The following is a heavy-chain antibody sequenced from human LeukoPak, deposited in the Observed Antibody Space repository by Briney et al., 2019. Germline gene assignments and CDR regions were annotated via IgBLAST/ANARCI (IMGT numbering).Heavy chain of an antibody. CDR1: GYTFTDYY. D-gene: IGHD5-18*01. J-gene: IGHJ3*02. CDR2: VDPEDGET. CDR3: ARLLRYSYGRNDAFDI. V-gene: IGHV1-69-2*01. Sequence: GASVKVSCKASGYTFTDYYMHWVQQAPGKGLEWMGRVDPEDGETIYAEKFQGRVTITADTSTDTAYMELSSLRSEDTAVYYCARLLRYSYGRNDAFDIWGQGTMVTVSS.